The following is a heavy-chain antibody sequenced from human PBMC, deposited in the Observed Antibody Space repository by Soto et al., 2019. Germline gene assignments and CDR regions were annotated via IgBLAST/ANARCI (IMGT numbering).Heavy chain of an antibody. CDR2: INPICGSA. V-gene: IGHV1-46*01. CDR3: ARWDSSSSEEDYFDY. Sequence: GASVKVSCKASGYTFTSYYMHWVRQAPGQGLEWMGGINPICGSANYAQKFQGRVTMTADKSTSTAYMELSSLRSEDTAVYYCARWDSSSSEEDYFDYWGQGTLVTVSS. CDR1: GYTFTSYY. D-gene: IGHD6-6*01. J-gene: IGHJ4*02.